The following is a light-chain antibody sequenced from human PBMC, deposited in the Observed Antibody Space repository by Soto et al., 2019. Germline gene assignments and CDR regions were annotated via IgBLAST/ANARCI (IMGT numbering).Light chain of an antibody. Sequence: QSVLTQPASVSGSPGQSMTISCTGTSSDVGGYNYVSWYQQHPGKAPKLMIYDVNARPSGVSDRFSGSKSGNTASLTISGLQADDEADYFCSSYTSGSTHVVFGGGTKLTVL. J-gene: IGLJ2*01. CDR1: SSDVGGYNY. CDR3: SSYTSGSTHVV. V-gene: IGLV2-14*03. CDR2: DVN.